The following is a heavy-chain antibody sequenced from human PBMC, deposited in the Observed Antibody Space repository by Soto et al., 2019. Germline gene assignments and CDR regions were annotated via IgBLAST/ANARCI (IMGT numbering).Heavy chain of an antibody. V-gene: IGHV1-2*04. Sequence: ASVKVSCKASGYTFTGYYMHWVRQAPGQGLEWMGWINPNSGGTNYAQKFQGWVTMTRDTSISTAYMELSRLRSDDTAVHYCARSWGDYENDAFDIWGQGTMVTVSS. CDR3: ARSWGDYENDAFDI. CDR2: INPNSGGT. J-gene: IGHJ3*02. D-gene: IGHD4-17*01. CDR1: GYTFTGYY.